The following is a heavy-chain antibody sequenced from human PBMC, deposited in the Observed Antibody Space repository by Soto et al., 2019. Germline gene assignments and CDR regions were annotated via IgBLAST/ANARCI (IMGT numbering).Heavy chain of an antibody. D-gene: IGHD3-22*01. CDR1: GYTLTGYY. J-gene: IGHJ6*02. CDR2: INPNSGGT. Sequence: ASVKVSCKASGYTLTGYYMHWVRQAPGQGLEWMGWINPNSGGTNYAQKFQGRVTMTRDTSISSAYMELGRLRSEDTAVYYCARNYYDSSGPYPRADYYYYYGMDVWGQGTTVTVSS. CDR3: ARNYYDSSGPYPRADYYYYYGMDV. V-gene: IGHV1-2*02.